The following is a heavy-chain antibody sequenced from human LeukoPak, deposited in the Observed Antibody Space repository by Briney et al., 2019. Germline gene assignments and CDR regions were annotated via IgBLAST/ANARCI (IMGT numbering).Heavy chain of an antibody. D-gene: IGHD5-18*01. V-gene: IGHV3-23*01. CDR3: AKGRAIQLWLGIDY. CDR2: ISGGGST. CDR1: GFTFSSYA. Sequence: PGGSLRLSCAASGFTFSSYAMNWVRQAPGKGLEWVSGISGGGSTYYADSVKGRVTVARDNSKNTLYLKMNSLRAEDTAVYYCAKGRAIQLWLGIDYWGQGTLVTVSS. J-gene: IGHJ4*02.